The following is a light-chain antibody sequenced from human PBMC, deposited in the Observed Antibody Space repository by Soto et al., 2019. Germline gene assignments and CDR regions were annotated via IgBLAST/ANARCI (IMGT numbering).Light chain of an antibody. Sequence: QSVLTQPPSVSGAPGQRVTISCTGSSSNIGAGYDVHWYQQLPGTAPKLLIYGNSNRPSGVPDRFSGSKSGTSASLAITGLRAEDEADYYCQSYDSSLTLFGGGTKLTVL. CDR1: SSNIGAGYD. CDR2: GNS. V-gene: IGLV1-40*01. J-gene: IGLJ2*01. CDR3: QSYDSSLTL.